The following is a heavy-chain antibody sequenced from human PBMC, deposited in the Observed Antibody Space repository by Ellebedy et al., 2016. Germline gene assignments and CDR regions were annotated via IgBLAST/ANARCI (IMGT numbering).Heavy chain of an antibody. CDR2: ISHDGSNR. CDR1: GFIFSSYG. V-gene: IGHV3-30*03. D-gene: IGHD3-16*01. CDR3: ARDMIRGSPDYLDH. J-gene: IGHJ4*02. Sequence: GESLKISXTASGFIFSSYGIHWVRQVPGKGLEWVAVISHDGSNRYYADSVKGRFTISRDDSQNTLYLQMNSLTIEDTAIYYCARDMIRGSPDYLDHWGQGTLVTVSS.